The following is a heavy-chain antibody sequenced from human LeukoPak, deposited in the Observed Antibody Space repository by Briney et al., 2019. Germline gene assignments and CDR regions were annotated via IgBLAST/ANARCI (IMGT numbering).Heavy chain of an antibody. CDR1: GFTFYSYS. V-gene: IGHV3-64D*09. CDR3: FTTAFY. CDR2: ISSDGTTT. Sequence: GGSLRLSCAASGFTFYSYSMHWVRQAPRKRLEYVSGISSDGTTTYYADSVRGRFTISRDNSKNTLSLQMSSLTPEDTSVYYCFTTAFYWGQGALVTVSS. D-gene: IGHD5-18*01. J-gene: IGHJ4*02.